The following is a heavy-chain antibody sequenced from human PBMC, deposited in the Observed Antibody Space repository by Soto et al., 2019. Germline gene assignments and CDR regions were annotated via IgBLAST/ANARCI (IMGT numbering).Heavy chain of an antibody. V-gene: IGHV3-23*01. CDR3: ARGGDPDY. CDR2: ISGSGGTK. CDR1: GFTFSSYA. Sequence: GGSLRLSCAASGFTFSSYAMSWVRQAPGKGLEWVSAISGSGGTKYYADSVEGRSTISRDNAKNTLYLQMNNLRAEDAAVYYCARGGDPDYWGQGTLVTVSS. D-gene: IGHD2-21*02. J-gene: IGHJ4*02.